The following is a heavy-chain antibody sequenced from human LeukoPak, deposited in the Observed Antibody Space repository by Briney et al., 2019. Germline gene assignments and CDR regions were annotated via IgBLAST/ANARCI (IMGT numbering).Heavy chain of an antibody. V-gene: IGHV3-21*04. J-gene: IGHJ6*03. Sequence: GGSLRLSCAASGFTFSSYSMNWVRQAPGKGLEWVSSISSSSIYIYYADSVKGRFTISRDNAKNSLYLQMNSLRAEDTAVYYCARDSWAGVVPAAMFWRKEDYYMDVWGKGTTVTISS. D-gene: IGHD2-2*01. CDR3: ARDSWAGVVPAAMFWRKEDYYMDV. CDR1: GFTFSSYS. CDR2: ISSSSIYI.